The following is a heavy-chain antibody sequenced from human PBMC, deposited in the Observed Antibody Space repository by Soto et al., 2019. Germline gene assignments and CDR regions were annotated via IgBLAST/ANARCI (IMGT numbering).Heavy chain of an antibody. CDR2: MNPNSGNT. Sequence: QVQLVQSGAEVKKPGASVKVSCKASGYTFTSYDINWVRQATGQGLEWMGWMNPNSGNTGYAQKFQGRVTMTSNTSISTAYMELSSLRSEDTAVYYCAIYGDSVYYYYMDVWGKGTTVTVSS. D-gene: IGHD4-17*01. CDR3: AIYGDSVYYYYMDV. V-gene: IGHV1-8*01. CDR1: GYTFTSYD. J-gene: IGHJ6*03.